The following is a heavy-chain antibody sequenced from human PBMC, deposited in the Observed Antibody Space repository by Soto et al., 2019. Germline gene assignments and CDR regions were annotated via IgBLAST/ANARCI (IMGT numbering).Heavy chain of an antibody. D-gene: IGHD1-1*01. CDR3: ASTPVLESWFDP. V-gene: IGHV4-31*03. CDR2: IYYSGST. Sequence: SETLSLTCTVSGGSIGSGGYYWSWIRQHPGKGLEWIGYIYYSGSTYYNPSLKSRVTISVDTSKNQFSLKLSSVTAADTAVYYCASTPVLESWFDPWGQGTLVTVSS. J-gene: IGHJ5*02. CDR1: GGSIGSGGYY.